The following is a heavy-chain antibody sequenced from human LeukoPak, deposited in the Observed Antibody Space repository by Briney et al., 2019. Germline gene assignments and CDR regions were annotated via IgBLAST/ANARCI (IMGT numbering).Heavy chain of an antibody. Sequence: GGSLRLSCAASGFTFSSYAVNWVRQAPGKGLEWVSGISGSGGSTYYEDSVKGRFTISRDNSKNTLYEQMNSLRAEDTAVYYCARADSNWHLYYFDYWGQGALVTVSS. CDR1: GFTFSSYA. CDR3: ARADSNWHLYYFDY. CDR2: ISGSGGST. D-gene: IGHD6-13*01. J-gene: IGHJ4*02. V-gene: IGHV3-23*01.